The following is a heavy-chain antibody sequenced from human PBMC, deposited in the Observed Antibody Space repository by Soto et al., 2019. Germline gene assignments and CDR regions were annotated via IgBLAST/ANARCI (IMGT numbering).Heavy chain of an antibody. CDR3: ARDGEALYYYDTSGPKTWFDP. D-gene: IGHD3-22*01. Sequence: GWLRRACSASGFIFSNYGMHWIRQAAGKGLEWVAVIWYDGSHESYADSVKGRFTIYRDNSKNTLFLQMNSLRAEDTAVYYCARDGEALYYYDTSGPKTWFDPWGLGTLVTVS. CDR1: GFIFSNYG. J-gene: IGHJ5*02. V-gene: IGHV3-33*01. CDR2: IWYDGSHE.